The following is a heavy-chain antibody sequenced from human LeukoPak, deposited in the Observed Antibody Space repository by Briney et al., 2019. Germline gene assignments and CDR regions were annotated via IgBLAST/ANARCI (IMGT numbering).Heavy chain of an antibody. J-gene: IGHJ4*02. CDR2: ISAYNGNT. D-gene: IGHD1-26*01. CDR3: ARGFSGSFTREFDY. CDR1: GYTFTSYG. V-gene: IGHV1-18*01. Sequence: GASVKVSCKASGYTFTSYGISWVRQAPGQGLKWMGWISAYNGNTNYAQRLQGRVTMTTDTSTSTAYMELRSLRSDDTAVYYCARGFSGSFTREFDYWGQGTLVTVSS.